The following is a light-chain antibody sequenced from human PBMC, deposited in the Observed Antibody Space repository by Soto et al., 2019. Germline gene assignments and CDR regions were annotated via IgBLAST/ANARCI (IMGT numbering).Light chain of an antibody. J-gene: IGLJ1*01. CDR1: SSDVGTYDF. Sequence: QSALTQPRSVSGSPGQSVTISCTGTSSDVGTYDFVSWYQQHPGKAPRLMIFDVSERPSGVPDRFSGSKSGNTASLTISGLQAEDEADYYCSSYTTAFFYVFGTGTKV. CDR3: SSYTTAFFYV. CDR2: DVS. V-gene: IGLV2-11*01.